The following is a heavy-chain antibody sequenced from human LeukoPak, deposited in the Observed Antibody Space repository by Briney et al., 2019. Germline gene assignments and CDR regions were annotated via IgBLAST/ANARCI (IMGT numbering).Heavy chain of an antibody. CDR1: GGTFSSYA. V-gene: IGHV1-69*04. Sequence: SVKVSCKASGGTFSSYAISWVRQAPGQGLEWMGRIIPILGIANYAQKFQGRVTMTRDTSISTAYMELSRLRSDDTAVYYCARDAETYYYDSSGYYPNFDYWGQGTLVTVSS. J-gene: IGHJ4*02. CDR2: IIPILGIA. D-gene: IGHD3-22*01. CDR3: ARDAETYYYDSSGYYPNFDY.